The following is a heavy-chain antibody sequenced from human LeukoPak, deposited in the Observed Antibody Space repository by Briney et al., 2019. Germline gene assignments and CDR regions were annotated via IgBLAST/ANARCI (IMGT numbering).Heavy chain of an antibody. CDR3: ARAASGYGFHDAFDI. J-gene: IGHJ3*02. V-gene: IGHV4-38-2*01. Sequence: SSETLSLTCAVSGYSISSGYYWGWIRQPPGKGLEWIGSIYHSGSTYYNPPLNSRVTISADKSKNQFSLKLSSVTAADTAVYYCARAASGYGFHDAFDIWGQGTMVTVSS. D-gene: IGHD5-18*01. CDR1: GYSISSGYY. CDR2: IYHSGST.